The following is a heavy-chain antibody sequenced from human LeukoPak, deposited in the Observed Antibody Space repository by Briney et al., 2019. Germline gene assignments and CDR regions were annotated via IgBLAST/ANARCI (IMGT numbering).Heavy chain of an antibody. V-gene: IGHV3-30*18. CDR3: AKDPRELLGLDY. CDR2: ISYDGSNK. J-gene: IGHJ4*02. Sequence: GGSLRLSCAASGFTFSSYGMHWVRQAPGKGLERVAVISYDGSNKYYADSVKGRFTISRDNSKNTLYLQMNSLRAEDTAVYYCAKDPRELLGLDYWGQGTLVTVSS. CDR1: GFTFSSYG. D-gene: IGHD1-26*01.